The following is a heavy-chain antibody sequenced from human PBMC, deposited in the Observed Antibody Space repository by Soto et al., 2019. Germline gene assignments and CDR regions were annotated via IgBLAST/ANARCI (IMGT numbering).Heavy chain of an antibody. J-gene: IGHJ5*02. V-gene: IGHV1-3*01. CDR2: INAGNGNT. Sequence: ASVKVSCKASGYTFTSYAMHWVRQAPGQRLEWMGWINAGNGNTKYSQKFQGRVTITRDTSASTAYMELSSLRSEDTAVYYCARDRGSSSGWYNWFEPWGHGPLVTVSS. D-gene: IGHD6-19*01. CDR3: ARDRGSSSGWYNWFEP. CDR1: GYTFTSYA.